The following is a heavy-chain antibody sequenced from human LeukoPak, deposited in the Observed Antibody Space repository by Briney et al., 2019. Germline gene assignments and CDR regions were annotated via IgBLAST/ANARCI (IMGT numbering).Heavy chain of an antibody. V-gene: IGHV3-23*01. CDR3: AKGDYGDCY. Sequence: GGSLRLSCAASGFTFSSYAVAWVRQAPGKGLEWVSSITSSDRTYYADSVKGRFTISRDNSKNTLYMEMTSLRAEDTAVYYCAKGDYGDCYWGQGTVVTVSS. D-gene: IGHD4-17*01. J-gene: IGHJ4*02. CDR1: GFTFSSYA. CDR2: ITSSDRT.